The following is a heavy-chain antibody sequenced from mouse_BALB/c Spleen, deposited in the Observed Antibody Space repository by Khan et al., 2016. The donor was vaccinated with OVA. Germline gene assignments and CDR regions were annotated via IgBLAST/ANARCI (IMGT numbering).Heavy chain of an antibody. CDR2: IHPSDSET. D-gene: IGHD1-2*01. J-gene: IGHJ3*01. V-gene: IGHV1-74*04. Sequence: VQLQQPGAELVRPGASVKLSCKASGYSFTNYWMHWVKQRPGQGLEWIGMIHPSDSETRLNQKFKDKATLTVDKSSSTAHMQLSSPTSEDSAVYYCARRKFITTAEEDPWFAYWGPGTLVTVSA. CDR1: GYSFTNYW. CDR3: ARRKFITTAEEDPWFAY.